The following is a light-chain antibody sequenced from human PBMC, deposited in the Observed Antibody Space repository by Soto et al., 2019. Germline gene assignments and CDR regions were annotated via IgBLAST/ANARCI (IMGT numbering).Light chain of an antibody. Sequence: QSALTQPPSVSGAPGQRVTISCNGTSSNIGAGYGVHWYQQLPGTAPKLLIFVTNNRPSGVPDRFSGSKSGTSASLAIAGLQIEDEADYYCQAYDSSLSGSLFGGGTKLTVL. V-gene: IGLV1-40*01. CDR2: VTN. CDR3: QAYDSSLSGSL. CDR1: SSNIGAGYG. J-gene: IGLJ2*01.